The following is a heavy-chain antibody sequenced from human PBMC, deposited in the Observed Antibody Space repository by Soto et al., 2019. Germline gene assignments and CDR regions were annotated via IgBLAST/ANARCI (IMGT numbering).Heavy chain of an antibody. J-gene: IGHJ6*03. CDR3: ARNPYYYYMDV. Sequence: QVQLQQWGAGLLKPSETLSLTCAVYGGSFSGYYWSWIRQPPGKGLEWIGEINHSGSTNYNPSLTSRVTISVDTSKNQFSLKLSSVTAADTAVYYCARNPYYYYMDVWGKGTTVTVSS. V-gene: IGHV4-34*01. CDR2: INHSGST. CDR1: GGSFSGYY.